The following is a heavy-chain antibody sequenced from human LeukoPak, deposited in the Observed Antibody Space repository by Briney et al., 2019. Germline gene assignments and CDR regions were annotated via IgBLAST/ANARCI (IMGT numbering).Heavy chain of an antibody. CDR2: INSDGSST. CDR3: AKAGPNSSSDAFDI. CDR1: GFTFSSYW. V-gene: IGHV3-74*01. D-gene: IGHD6-13*01. J-gene: IGHJ3*02. Sequence: GGSLRLSCAASGFTFSSYWMHWVRQAPGKGLVWVSRINSDGSSTSYADSVKGRFTISRDNAKNTLYLQMNSLRAEDTAVYYCAKAGPNSSSDAFDIWGQGTMVTVSS.